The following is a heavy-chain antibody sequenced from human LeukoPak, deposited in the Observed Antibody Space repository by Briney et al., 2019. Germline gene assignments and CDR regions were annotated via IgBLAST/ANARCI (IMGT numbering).Heavy chain of an antibody. D-gene: IGHD3-9*01. Sequence: GGSLRLSCAASGFAASGFTFSTFGMHWVRQAPGKGLEWVAFIRYDGSNKYYADSVKGRFTISRDDSKDTLYLQMNSLRAEDTAAYYCAKGYYFDILSGYSSLDSWGQGTLVTVSS. V-gene: IGHV3-30*02. CDR1: GFTFSTFG. J-gene: IGHJ4*02. CDR3: AKGYYFDILSGYSSLDS. CDR2: IRYDGSNK.